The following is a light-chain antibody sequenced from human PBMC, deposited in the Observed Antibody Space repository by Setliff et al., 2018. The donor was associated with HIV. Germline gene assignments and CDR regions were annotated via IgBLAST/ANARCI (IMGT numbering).Light chain of an antibody. CDR3: QSYDSSLSV. J-gene: IGLJ1*01. CDR2: GNS. Sequence: QSALMQPPSVSGAPGQRVTISCTGSSSNIGAGYDVHWYQQLPGTAPKLLIYGNSNRPSGVPDRFSGSKSGTSASLAITGLQAEDEADYYCQSYDSSLSVFGTGTKVTV. V-gene: IGLV1-40*01. CDR1: SSNIGAGYD.